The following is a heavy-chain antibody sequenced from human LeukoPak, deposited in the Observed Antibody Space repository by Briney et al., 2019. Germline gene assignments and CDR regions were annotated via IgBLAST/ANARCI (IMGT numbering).Heavy chain of an antibody. CDR3: VRASGWFDP. Sequence: GGSLRLSCSASGFTFSNYAMHWVRLAPGKGLEYVSAISSGGGTTYYADSVKGRFTISRDTSKNTLYLQMTSLKPEDTALYYCVRASGWFDPWGQGTLVTVSS. CDR2: ISSGGGTT. J-gene: IGHJ5*02. V-gene: IGHV3-64D*06. D-gene: IGHD6-25*01. CDR1: GFTFSNYA.